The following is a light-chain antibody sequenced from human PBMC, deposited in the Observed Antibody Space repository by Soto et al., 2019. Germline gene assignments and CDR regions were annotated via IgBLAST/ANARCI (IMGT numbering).Light chain of an antibody. V-gene: IGKV3-11*01. J-gene: IGKJ4*01. CDR3: QLRSNWPPT. CDR2: DAS. Sequence: EIVLTQSPATLSLSPGERATLSCRASQSVSSYLAWYQQKPGQAPRLLIYDASNRATGIPARFSGSGSGTDFTLTISSLEPEDFAVYYCQLRSNWPPTFGGGTKV. CDR1: QSVSSY.